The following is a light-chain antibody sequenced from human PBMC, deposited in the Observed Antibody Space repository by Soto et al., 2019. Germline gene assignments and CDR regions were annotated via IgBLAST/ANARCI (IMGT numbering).Light chain of an antibody. J-gene: IGLJ2*01. CDR1: SSDVGAYNY. CDR2: EVT. Sequence: QSVLTQPPSASGSPGQSVTISCTGTSSDVGAYNYVSWYQQRPGKAPKLMIYEVTKRPSGVPDRFSGSKSGNTASLTVSGRQADDEADYYCSSYAKTISVVFGGGTQLTVL. V-gene: IGLV2-8*01. CDR3: SSYAKTISVV.